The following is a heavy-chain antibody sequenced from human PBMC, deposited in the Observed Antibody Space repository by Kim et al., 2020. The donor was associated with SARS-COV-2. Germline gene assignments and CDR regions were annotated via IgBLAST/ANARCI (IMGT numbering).Heavy chain of an antibody. D-gene: IGHD3-9*01. J-gene: IGHJ6*02. V-gene: IGHV3-13*01. CDR1: GFTFSSYD. CDR2: IGTAGDT. Sequence: GGSLRLSCAASGFTFSSYDMHWVRQATGKGLEWVSAIGTAGDTYYPGSVKGRFTISRENAKNSLYLQMNSLRAGDTAVYYCARGLGHFDWLFRFSGYYYGMDVWGQGTTVTVSS. CDR3: ARGLGHFDWLFRFSGYYYGMDV.